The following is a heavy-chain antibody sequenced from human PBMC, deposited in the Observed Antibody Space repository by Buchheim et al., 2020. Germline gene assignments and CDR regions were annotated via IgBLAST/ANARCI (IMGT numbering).Heavy chain of an antibody. Sequence: QVQLQQWGAGLLKPSETLSLTCAVYGGSFSGYYWSWIRQPPGKGLEWIGEINHSGSTNYNPSLKSRVTISVDPSKNQFSLKLSSVTAADTAVYYCARGQGRGFSSSWIDYWGQGTL. CDR1: GGSFSGYY. D-gene: IGHD6-6*01. CDR3: ARGQGRGFSSSWIDY. CDR2: INHSGST. V-gene: IGHV4-34*01. J-gene: IGHJ4*02.